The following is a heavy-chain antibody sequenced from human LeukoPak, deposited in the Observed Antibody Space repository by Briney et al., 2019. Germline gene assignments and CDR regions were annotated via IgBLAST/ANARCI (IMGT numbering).Heavy chain of an antibody. Sequence: SETLSLTCTVSGGSISSNYWSWIRQPPGKGLEWIGCIYNSGGINYNPSLKSRVAISVDTSKNQFSLKLNSVTAADTAVYYCARTSGYTYFDYWGQGTLVTVSS. V-gene: IGHV4-59*01. CDR3: ARTSGYTYFDY. D-gene: IGHD5-12*01. CDR1: GGSISSNY. J-gene: IGHJ4*02. CDR2: IYNSGGI.